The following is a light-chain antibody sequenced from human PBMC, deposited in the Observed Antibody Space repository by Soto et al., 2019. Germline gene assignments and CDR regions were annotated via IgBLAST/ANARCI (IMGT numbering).Light chain of an antibody. CDR3: CSYAGSGTYV. Sequence: QPALTQPASVSGAPGHSLTISCTGTSSDVGSYNLVSWYQQHPGKAPKLMIYEGSKRPSGVSNRFSGSKSGNTASLTISGLQAEDEADYYCCSYAGSGTYVFGTGTKVTVL. CDR1: SSDVGSYNL. J-gene: IGLJ1*01. CDR2: EGS. V-gene: IGLV2-23*01.